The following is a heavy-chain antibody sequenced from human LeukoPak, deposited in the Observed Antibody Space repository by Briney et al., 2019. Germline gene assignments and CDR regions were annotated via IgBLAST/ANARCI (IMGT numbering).Heavy chain of an antibody. V-gene: IGHV1-69*06. Sequence: GASVKVSCKASGGTFSSYAISWVRQAPGQGLEWMGGIIPIFGTANYAQKFQGRVTITADKSTSTAYMELSSLRSEDTAVYYCARDLTFGYNWFDPWGQGTLVTVSS. CDR1: GGTFSSYA. CDR2: IIPIFGTA. D-gene: IGHD3-16*01. CDR3: ARDLTFGYNWFDP. J-gene: IGHJ5*02.